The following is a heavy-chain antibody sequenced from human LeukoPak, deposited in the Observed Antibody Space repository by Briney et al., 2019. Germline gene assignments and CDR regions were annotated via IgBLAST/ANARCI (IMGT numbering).Heavy chain of an antibody. CDR1: GGSISSSSYY. V-gene: IGHV4-39*01. J-gene: IGHJ5*02. CDR3: ATTTYDFWSGYYIWFDP. D-gene: IGHD3-3*01. CDR2: IYYSGST. Sequence: SETLSLTCTVSGGSISSSSYYWGWIRQPPGKGLEWIGSIYYSGSTYYNPSLKSRVTISVDTSKNQFSLKLSSVTAADTAVYYCATTTYDFWSGYYIWFDPWGQGTLVTVSS.